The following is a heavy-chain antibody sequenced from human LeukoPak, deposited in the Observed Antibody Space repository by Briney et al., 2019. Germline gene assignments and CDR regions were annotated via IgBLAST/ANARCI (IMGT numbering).Heavy chain of an antibody. D-gene: IGHD5-18*01. J-gene: IGHJ4*02. Sequence: ASVKVSCKASGGTFSSYAISWVRQAPGQGLEWMGGIIPIFGTANYAQKFQGRVTITADESTSTAYMELSSLRSEDTAVYYCARGESPVGTAMEPGNYWGQGTLVTVSS. CDR1: GGTFSSYA. CDR2: IIPIFGTA. CDR3: ARGESPVGTAMEPGNY. V-gene: IGHV1-69*01.